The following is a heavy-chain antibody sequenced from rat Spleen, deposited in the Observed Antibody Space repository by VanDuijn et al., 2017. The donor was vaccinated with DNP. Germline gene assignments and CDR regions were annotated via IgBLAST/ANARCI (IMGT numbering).Heavy chain of an antibody. D-gene: IGHD1-11*01. J-gene: IGHJ2*01. Sequence: EVQLVESGGGLVQPGGSLTLSCAASGFTFSNYYMAWVRQAPTKGLEWVAAISPSGDITYYRDSVKGRFTVSRDNTKSSLYLQMDSLRSEDAASYYCARPNYGGYEGWFAYWGQGVMVTVSS. CDR2: ISPSGDIT. V-gene: IGHV5-25*01. CDR3: ARPNYGGYEGWFAY. CDR1: GFTFSNYY.